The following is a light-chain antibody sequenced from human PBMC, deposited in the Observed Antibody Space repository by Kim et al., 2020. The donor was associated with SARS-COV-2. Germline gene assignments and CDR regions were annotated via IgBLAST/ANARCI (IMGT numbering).Light chain of an antibody. CDR2: WAS. Sequence: DIVMTQSPDSLAVSLGERATFNCKSSQSVLYSSNNKNYLAWYQQKPGQPPKLLIYWASTRESGVPDRFSGSGSGTDFTLTISSLQAEDVAVYYCQQYYDTPITFGQGTRLEIK. J-gene: IGKJ5*01. CDR3: QQYYDTPIT. CDR1: QSVLYSSNNKNY. V-gene: IGKV4-1*01.